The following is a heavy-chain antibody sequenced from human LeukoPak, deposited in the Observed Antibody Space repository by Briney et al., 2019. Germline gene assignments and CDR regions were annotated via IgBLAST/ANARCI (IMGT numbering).Heavy chain of an antibody. CDR3: AKDCGGTKWELGRDYFDY. CDR1: GFTFSSYW. J-gene: IGHJ4*02. D-gene: IGHD1-26*01. V-gene: IGHV3-30*18. CDR2: ISYDGSNK. Sequence: PGGSLRLSCVGSGFTFSSYWMHWVRQAPGKGLEWVAVISYDGSNKYYADSVKGRFTISRDNSKNTLYLQVNSLRAEDTAVYYCAKDCGGTKWELGRDYFDYWGQGTLVTVSS.